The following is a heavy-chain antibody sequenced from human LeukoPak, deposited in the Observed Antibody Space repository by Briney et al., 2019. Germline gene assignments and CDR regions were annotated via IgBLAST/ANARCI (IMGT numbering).Heavy chain of an antibody. CDR2: INSDGSWT. CDR1: GNYW. CDR3: AKDKIFRYLDY. D-gene: IGHD2/OR15-2a*01. Sequence: GGSLRLSCAASGNYWMHWVRQAPGKGLVWVSHINSDGSWTSYADSVKGRFTISKDNAKNTVYLQMNNLRDEDTAVYYCAKDKIFRYLDYWGQGALVTVTS. V-gene: IGHV3-74*01. J-gene: IGHJ4*02.